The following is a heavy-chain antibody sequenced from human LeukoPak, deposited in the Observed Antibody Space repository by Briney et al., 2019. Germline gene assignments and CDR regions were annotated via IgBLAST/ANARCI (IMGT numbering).Heavy chain of an antibody. D-gene: IGHD1-14*01. CDR1: GFTFSSYE. J-gene: IGHJ4*02. Sequence: GGSLRLSCAASGFTFSSYEMNWVRQAPGKGLEWVSYISSSGSTIYYADSVKGRFAISRDNAKNSLYLQMDSLRAEDMAVYYCAREPRAELDYWGQGTLVTVSS. V-gene: IGHV3-48*03. CDR3: AREPRAELDY. CDR2: ISSSGSTI.